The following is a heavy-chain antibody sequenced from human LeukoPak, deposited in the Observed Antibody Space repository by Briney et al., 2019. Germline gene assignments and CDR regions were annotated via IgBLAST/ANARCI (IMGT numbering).Heavy chain of an antibody. D-gene: IGHD3-10*01. Sequence: SETLSLTYTVSGGSISSYYWSWIRQPPGKGLEWIGYIYYSGSTNYNPSLKSRVTISVDTSMNQFSLKLSSVTAADTAVYYCARHSPVYYDFDYWGQGTLVTVSS. CDR3: ARHSPVYYDFDY. CDR2: IYYSGST. J-gene: IGHJ4*02. V-gene: IGHV4-59*08. CDR1: GGSISSYY.